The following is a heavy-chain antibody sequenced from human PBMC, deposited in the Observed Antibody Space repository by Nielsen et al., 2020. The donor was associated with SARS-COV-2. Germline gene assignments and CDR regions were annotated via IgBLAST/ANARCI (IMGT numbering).Heavy chain of an antibody. Sequence: GWSLRLSCAASGFTFDDYGMSWVRQAPGKGLEWVSGINWHGGSTGYADSVKGRFTISRDNAKNSLYLQMNSLRAEDTALYHCAGGGCSSTSCYARDYYYYGMDVWGQGTTVTVSS. V-gene: IGHV3-20*01. CDR3: AGGGCSSTSCYARDYYYYGMDV. J-gene: IGHJ6*02. CDR1: GFTFDDYG. CDR2: INWHGGST. D-gene: IGHD2-2*01.